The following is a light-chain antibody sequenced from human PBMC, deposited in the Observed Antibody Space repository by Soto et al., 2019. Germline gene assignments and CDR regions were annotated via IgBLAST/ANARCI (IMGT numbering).Light chain of an antibody. CDR2: KVS. CDR3: MQGTNRPDT. CDR1: QSLLYSNGNTD. J-gene: IGKJ2*01. V-gene: IGKV2-30*01. Sequence: DVVMTESPLSLSVSLGQPASISCRSSQSLLYSNGNTDLNCLQQWPVQPPSHLIYKVSNRDSGVPDRFSDIGSGSDVTLKIRRVEAEEVGIYYCMQGTNRPDTFGEGTKGEIK.